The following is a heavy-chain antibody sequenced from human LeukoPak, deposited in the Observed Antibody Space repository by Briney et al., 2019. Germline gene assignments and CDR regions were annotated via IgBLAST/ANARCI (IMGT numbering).Heavy chain of an antibody. CDR1: GFTSSTYW. D-gene: IGHD2-2*01. J-gene: IGHJ4*02. V-gene: IGHV3-74*01. Sequence: GGSLRRSCAASGFTSSTYWMHWVRQAPGTGLVWVSLINSDGSSTNYADSVKGRFTISRDNAKNTLYLQMNSLRAEDTAVYYCATDVPAVTIFGYWGQGTLVTVSS. CDR3: ATDVPAVTIFGY. CDR2: INSDGSST.